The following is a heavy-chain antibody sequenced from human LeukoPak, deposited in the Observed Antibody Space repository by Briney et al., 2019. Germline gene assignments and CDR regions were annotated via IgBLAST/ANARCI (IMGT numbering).Heavy chain of an antibody. V-gene: IGHV3-23*01. Sequence: TGGSLRLSCAASGFTFSAYAMSWVRKAAGKGLEWVSAISRSGSSTDYADSVKGRFTISRDNSKNTLYLQMNSLRPEDTAVYYCAKGGDILTGYYLYWYFDLWGRGTLVTVSS. CDR2: ISRSGSST. D-gene: IGHD3-9*01. J-gene: IGHJ2*01. CDR1: GFTFSAYA. CDR3: AKGGDILTGYYLYWYFDL.